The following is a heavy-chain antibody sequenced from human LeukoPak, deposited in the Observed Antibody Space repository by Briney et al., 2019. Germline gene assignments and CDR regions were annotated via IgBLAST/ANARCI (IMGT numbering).Heavy chain of an antibody. CDR2: INPDGSST. CDR1: GFTFSMSW. Sequence: GGSLRLSCAASGFTFSMSWIHWVRQAPGKGLVWVSRINPDGSSTSHADSVKGRFTISRDNAKNTLYLQVNSLRAEDTAVYYCARGGYSNGWSPYWGQGTLVTVSS. D-gene: IGHD6-19*01. V-gene: IGHV3-74*01. CDR3: ARGGYSNGWSPY. J-gene: IGHJ4*02.